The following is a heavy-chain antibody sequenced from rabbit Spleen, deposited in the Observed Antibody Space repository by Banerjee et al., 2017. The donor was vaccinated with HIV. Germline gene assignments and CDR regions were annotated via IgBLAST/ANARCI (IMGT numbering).Heavy chain of an antibody. V-gene: IGHV1S47*01. J-gene: IGHJ4*01. CDR1: GFSFSSRDV. CDR3: ARDGAGGSYFAL. CDR2: IDPVFGIT. Sequence: QEQLVESGGGLVQPEGSLTLTCTASGFSFSSRDVMCWVRQAPGKGLEWIGYIDPVFGITYYANWVNGRFSISRENAQNTVFLQMTSLTAADTATYFCARDGAGGSYFALWGPGTLVTVS. D-gene: IGHD8-1*01.